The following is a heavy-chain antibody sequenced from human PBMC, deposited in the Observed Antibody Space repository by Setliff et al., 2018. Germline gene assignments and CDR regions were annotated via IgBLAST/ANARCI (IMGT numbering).Heavy chain of an antibody. J-gene: IGHJ4*02. CDR3: ARTCSGSGCYAGLES. D-gene: IGHD2-15*01. CDR1: GFTFSTYR. CDR2: IWHDGGNK. V-gene: IGHV3-33*08. Sequence: GGSLRLSCAASGFTFSTYRMHWVRQAPGKGLEWVAVIWHDGGNKYHADSVKGRFTISRDNSKNTLYLQMNSLRPEDTAVYYCARTCSGSGCYAGLESWGQGTQVTVSS.